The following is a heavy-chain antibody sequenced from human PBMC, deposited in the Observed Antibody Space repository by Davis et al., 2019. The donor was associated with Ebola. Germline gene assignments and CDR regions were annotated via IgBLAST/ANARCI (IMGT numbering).Heavy chain of an antibody. Sequence: GESLKISCAASGFTFSNFSMDWVRQAPGKGLEWLSYIGSSSSSIYYADSVKGRFTISRDNAKNSLYLQMNSLRAEDTAVYYCAMGLRGGGYWGQGTLVTVSS. CDR3: AMGLRGGGY. J-gene: IGHJ4*02. CDR1: GFTFSNFS. D-gene: IGHD3-16*01. V-gene: IGHV3-48*04. CDR2: IGSSSSSI.